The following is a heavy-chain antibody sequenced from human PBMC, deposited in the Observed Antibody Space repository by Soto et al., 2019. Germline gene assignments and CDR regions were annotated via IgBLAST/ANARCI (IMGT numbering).Heavy chain of an antibody. CDR1: GFNYRTSFSSYA. J-gene: IGHJ4*01. V-gene: IGHV3-23*01. D-gene: IGHD2-2*01. CDR3: AKGVSFSPAFYFDS. Sequence: EVQLLESGGGFVQPGGSLRVSCAASGFNYRTSFSSYAMAWIRRAPGKGLEWVSGLSGTGGSTFYAASVRGRFTISRDNSKNTLYLEMNSLRAEDTAEYYCAKGVSFSPAFYFDSWATEPWSASPQ. CDR2: LSGTGGST.